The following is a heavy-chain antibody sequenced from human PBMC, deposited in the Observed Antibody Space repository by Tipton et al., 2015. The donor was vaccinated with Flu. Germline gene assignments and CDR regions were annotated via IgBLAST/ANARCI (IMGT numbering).Heavy chain of an antibody. CDR2: ISSSSSYI. V-gene: IGHV3-21*01. CDR1: GFTISSYS. J-gene: IGHJ4*02. CDR3: ARAGWYFSSGYFDY. D-gene: IGHD3-22*01. Sequence: SLRLPCAASGFTISSYSMNWVRQAPGKGLEWVSSISSSSSYIYYADSVKGRFTISRDNAKNSLYLQMNSLRAEDTAVYYCARAGWYFSSGYFDYWGQGTLVTVSS.